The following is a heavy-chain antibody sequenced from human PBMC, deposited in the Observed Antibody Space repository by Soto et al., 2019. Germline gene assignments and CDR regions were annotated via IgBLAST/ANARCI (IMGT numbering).Heavy chain of an antibody. CDR2: IKQDGSEK. CDR1: GFTFSSYW. V-gene: IGHV3-7*05. Sequence: EVQLVESGGGLVQPGGSLRLSCAASGFTFSSYWMSWVRQAPGKGLERVANIKQDGSEKYYVDSVKGRFTISRDNAKNSLYLQMNSLRAEDTAVYYCARDGPVVTNDYWGQGTLVTVSS. CDR3: ARDGPVVTNDY. D-gene: IGHD2-15*01. J-gene: IGHJ4*02.